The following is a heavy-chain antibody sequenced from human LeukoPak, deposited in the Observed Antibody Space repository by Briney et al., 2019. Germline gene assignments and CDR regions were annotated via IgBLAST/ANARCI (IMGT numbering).Heavy chain of an antibody. CDR3: VRHRGLGSPFYGVDV. V-gene: IGHV4-59*08. Sequence: SETLSLTCTVSGGSISTYYWSWIRQPPGKGLEWIGYVFYSGSTSYNPSLKSRVTISVDTSKIQFSLKLNSVIAADTAVYYCVRHRGLGSPFYGVDVWGQGTTVTVSS. CDR1: GGSISTYY. J-gene: IGHJ6*02. CDR2: VFYSGST. D-gene: IGHD3/OR15-3a*01.